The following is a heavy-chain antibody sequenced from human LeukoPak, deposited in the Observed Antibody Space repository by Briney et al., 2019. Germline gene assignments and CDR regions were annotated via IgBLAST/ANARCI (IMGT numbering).Heavy chain of an antibody. CDR1: GLTFSSYS. CDR3: ARGPYTDY. CDR2: ISSSSSSI. V-gene: IGHV3-21*01. J-gene: IGHJ4*02. Sequence: PGGSLRLSCAASGLTFSSYSMNWVRQAPGKGLDWVSSISSSSSSIYYADSVKGRFTISRDNAKNSLSLQMNSLRAEDTAVYYCARGPYTDYWGQGTLVTVSS. D-gene: IGHD4-11*01.